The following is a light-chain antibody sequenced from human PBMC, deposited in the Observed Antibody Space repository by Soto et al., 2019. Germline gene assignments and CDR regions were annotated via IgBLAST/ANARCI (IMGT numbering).Light chain of an antibody. CDR1: QSVSSN. Sequence: EIVMTQSPATLSVSPGERATLSCRASQSVSSNLAWYQQKPGQAPRVLIYGASTRATGIPARFSGSGSGTDFPPTKSSLQSKDFAVYSCQQYKNCPRTFGKGTKLE. V-gene: IGKV3-15*01. CDR3: QQYKNCPRT. CDR2: GAS. J-gene: IGKJ2*01.